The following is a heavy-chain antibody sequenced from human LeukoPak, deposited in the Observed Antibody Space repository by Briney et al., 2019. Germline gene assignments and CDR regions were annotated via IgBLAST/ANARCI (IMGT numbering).Heavy chain of an antibody. CDR1: GFTFDNCW. CDR3: ARNPNSGYSYIDY. CDR2: VKPDGSEK. D-gene: IGHD1-1*01. V-gene: IGHV3-7*01. J-gene: IGHJ4*02. Sequence: GSLRLSCEASGFTFDNCWMGWVRQAPGKGLEWVGNVKPDGSEKQYVDSVKGRFTISRDNAKKSLFLQMNNLRAEDTAMYYCARNPNSGYSYIDYWGRGLLVIVSS.